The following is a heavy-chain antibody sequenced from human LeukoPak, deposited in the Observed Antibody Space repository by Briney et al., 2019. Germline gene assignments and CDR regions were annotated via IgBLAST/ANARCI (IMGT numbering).Heavy chain of an antibody. CDR3: VRVGYSSSWYVDY. CDR1: GFTFRNYG. CDR2: INSDGSST. D-gene: IGHD6-13*01. J-gene: IGHJ4*02. Sequence: GGSWRSSCAASGFTFRNYGRNWVRQVPGKGLVWFSRINSDGSSTSYADSVKGRFTISRDNAKNTLYLQMNSLRAEDTAVYYCVRVGYSSSWYVDYWGQGTLVTVSS. V-gene: IGHV3-74*01.